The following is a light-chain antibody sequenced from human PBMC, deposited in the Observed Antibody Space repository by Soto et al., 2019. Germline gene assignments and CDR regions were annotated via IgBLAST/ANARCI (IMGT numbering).Light chain of an antibody. J-gene: IGLJ2*01. CDR1: SSDVGGNVY. Sequence: QSALTQPTSASGSPGQSVTISCTGTSSDVGGNVYVSWYQQHPGRVPKLMIYEVNKRPSGVPDRFSGSKSGNTASLTVSGLQAEDEADYYCSSYAGSSIEVVFGGGTKLTVL. V-gene: IGLV2-8*01. CDR3: SSYAGSSIEVV. CDR2: EVN.